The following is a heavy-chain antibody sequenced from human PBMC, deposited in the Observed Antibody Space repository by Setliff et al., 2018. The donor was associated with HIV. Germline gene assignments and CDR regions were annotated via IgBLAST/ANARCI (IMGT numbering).Heavy chain of an antibody. CDR2: IHSSGST. Sequence: PSETLSLTCTVSGDSIISSRNFWGWIRQPPGKGLEWIGNIHSSGSTYYNPSLESRVFISVDLSINQFSLKLHSVTAADTAVYYCAKSVDTTMDDYYYVDIWGTGITVTVSS. D-gene: IGHD5-18*01. V-gene: IGHV4-39*01. CDR1: GDSIISSRNF. J-gene: IGHJ6*03. CDR3: AKSVDTTMDDYYYVDI.